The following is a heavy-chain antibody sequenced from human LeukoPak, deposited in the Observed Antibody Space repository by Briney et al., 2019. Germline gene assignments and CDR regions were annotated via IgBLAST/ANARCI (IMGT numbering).Heavy chain of an antibody. Sequence: ASVKVSCTASGYTFTGYYMHWVRQAPGQGLEWMGRINPNSGGTNYAQKFQGGVTMTRDTSISTAYMELRSLISDDTAVYYCARDGDWARSSDYWGQGTLVTVSS. CDR1: GYTFTGYY. J-gene: IGHJ4*02. V-gene: IGHV1-2*06. CDR3: ARDGDWARSSDY. D-gene: IGHD2-21*02. CDR2: INPNSGGT.